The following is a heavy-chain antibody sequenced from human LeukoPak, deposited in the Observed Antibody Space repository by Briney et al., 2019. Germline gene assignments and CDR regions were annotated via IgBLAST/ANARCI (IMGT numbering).Heavy chain of an antibody. CDR1: GFTFSSYW. CDR3: ARAGSPYSSGSYEVLGY. Sequence: GGSLRLSCAASGFTFSSYWMHWVRQAPGKGLVWVSRINSDGSSTSYADSVKGRFTISRDNAKNTLYLQMNSLRAEDTAVYYCARAGSPYSSGSYEVLGYWGQGTLVTVSS. D-gene: IGHD6-19*01. V-gene: IGHV3-74*01. CDR2: INSDGSST. J-gene: IGHJ4*02.